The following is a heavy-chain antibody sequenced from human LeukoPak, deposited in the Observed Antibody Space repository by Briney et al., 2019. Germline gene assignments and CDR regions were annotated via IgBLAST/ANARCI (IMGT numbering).Heavy chain of an antibody. CDR3: ARDRYYYDSSGYSLFDY. CDR2: IHTSGST. J-gene: IGHJ4*02. CDR1: GGSINSGSYY. Sequence: SETLSLTCTVSGGSINSGSYYWSWIRQPAGKGLEWIGRIHTSGSTNYNPSLKSRVTMSVDTSKNQFSLKLSSVTAADTAVYYCARDRYYYDSSGYSLFDYWGQGTLVTVSS. V-gene: IGHV4-61*02. D-gene: IGHD3-22*01.